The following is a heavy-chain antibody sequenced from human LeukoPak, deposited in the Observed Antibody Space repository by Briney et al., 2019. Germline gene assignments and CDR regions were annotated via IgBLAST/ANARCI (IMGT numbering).Heavy chain of an antibody. Sequence: GGSLRLSCAAPGFTFSSYGMHWVRQAPGKGLEWVAFIPYDGRNKNYADSVKGRFTISRDNSKNTLYLQMNSLRAEDTAVYYCAEDKGHYSSGFYYMDVWGKGTTVTVSS. D-gene: IGHD6-19*01. CDR3: AEDKGHYSSGFYYMDV. V-gene: IGHV3-30*02. CDR1: GFTFSSYG. CDR2: IPYDGRNK. J-gene: IGHJ6*03.